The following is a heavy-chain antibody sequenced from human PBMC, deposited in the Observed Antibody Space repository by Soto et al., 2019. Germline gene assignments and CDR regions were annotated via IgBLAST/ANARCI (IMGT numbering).Heavy chain of an antibody. Sequence: EVQLVESGGALVRPGGSLRLSCAASGFPFSRSFMHWVRQAPGKGLVWVARVNTDGSATVYAGSVKGRFTISRDNSKNTLYLQMNSLRGEDTAVYYCAKGRGSGWAWYFDNWGQGTLVTVSS. CDR1: GFPFSRSF. D-gene: IGHD6-19*01. J-gene: IGHJ4*02. CDR3: AKGRGSGWAWYFDN. V-gene: IGHV3-74*01. CDR2: VNTDGSAT.